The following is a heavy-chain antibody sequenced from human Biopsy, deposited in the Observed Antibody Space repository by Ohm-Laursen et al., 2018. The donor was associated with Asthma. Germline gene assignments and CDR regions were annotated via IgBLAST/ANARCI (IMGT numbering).Heavy chain of an antibody. CDR2: ISYGGKT. Sequence: SQTLSLTCTVSGGSMTPTSHYWDWIRQAPGKGLEWIGYISYGGKTSYNPSLKNRVTISRYTSKNRFSLRLTSVTAADTAVYFCARRITIFGVVQKDHGMDAWGQGTTVIVSS. CDR1: GGSMTPTSHY. D-gene: IGHD3-3*01. J-gene: IGHJ6*02. CDR3: ARRITIFGVVQKDHGMDA. V-gene: IGHV4-39*01.